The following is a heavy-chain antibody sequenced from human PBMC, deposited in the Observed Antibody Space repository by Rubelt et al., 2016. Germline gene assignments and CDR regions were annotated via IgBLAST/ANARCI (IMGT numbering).Heavy chain of an antibody. V-gene: IGHV3-23*03. CDR3: ARVYTSTSGRGLDY. D-gene: IGHD6-6*01. CDR2: VRFDGTRT. CDR1: GFTFSSYA. J-gene: IGHJ4*02. Sequence: DVQLEESGGGLVQPGGSLRLSCAASGFTFSSYAMSWVRQAPGKGLEWVAVVRFDGTRTYYADSVRGRFTISRDNSKNTLCWQRNSRRAGDSAVYDCARVYTSTSGRGLDYWGQGTLVTVSS.